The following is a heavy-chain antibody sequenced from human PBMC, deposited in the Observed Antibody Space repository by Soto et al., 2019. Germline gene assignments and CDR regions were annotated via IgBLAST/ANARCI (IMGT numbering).Heavy chain of an antibody. CDR1: GFTFSSYA. Sequence: EVQLLESGGGLVQPGGSLRLSCAASGFTFSSYAMGWVRQAPGEGLEWVSAISGSGGSTYYADSVKGRFTISRDNSKNTLYLQINSLRAEDTAVYYCAKRGYYDSSGYYYDWVFDYWGQGTLVTVSS. V-gene: IGHV3-23*01. CDR2: ISGSGGST. D-gene: IGHD3-22*01. J-gene: IGHJ4*02. CDR3: AKRGYYDSSGYYYDWVFDY.